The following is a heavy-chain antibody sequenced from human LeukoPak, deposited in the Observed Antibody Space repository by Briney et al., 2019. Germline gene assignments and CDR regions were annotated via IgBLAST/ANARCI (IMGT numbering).Heavy chain of an antibody. D-gene: IGHD5-12*01. V-gene: IGHV3-48*01. CDR1: GFTFSSYA. CDR3: ARRKGSGYKIFDY. J-gene: IGHJ4*02. Sequence: GGSLRLSCAASGFTFSSYAMSWVRQAPGKGLEWVSYISSSSSTIYYADSVKGRFTISRDNAKNSLYLQMNSLRAEDTAVYYCARRKGSGYKIFDYWGQGTLVTVSS. CDR2: ISSSSSTI.